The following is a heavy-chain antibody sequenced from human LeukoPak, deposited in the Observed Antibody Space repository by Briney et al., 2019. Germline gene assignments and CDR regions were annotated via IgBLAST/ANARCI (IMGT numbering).Heavy chain of an antibody. Sequence: GGSLRLSCAASGFTFSSYWMSWLRQAPGKGLEWVANIKNDGSEKYYVDSVKGRFTISRDNAKNSLYLQINSLRAEDTAVYYCARGRGPIVGASYFDYWGQGTLVTVSS. CDR3: ARGRGPIVGASYFDY. CDR2: IKNDGSEK. D-gene: IGHD1-26*01. CDR1: GFTFSSYW. V-gene: IGHV3-7*01. J-gene: IGHJ4*02.